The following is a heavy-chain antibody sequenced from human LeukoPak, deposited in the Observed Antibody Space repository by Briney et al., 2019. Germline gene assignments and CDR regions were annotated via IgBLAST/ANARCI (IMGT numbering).Heavy chain of an antibody. Sequence: PGGSLRLSCAASGFTFSSYAMGWVRQAPGKGLEWVSAISGSGGSTYYADSVKGRLTISRDNSKNTLYLQMNSLRAEDTAVYYCAKDWGITMVRGVIFDYWGQGTLVTVSS. CDR2: ISGSGGST. CDR3: AKDWGITMVRGVIFDY. D-gene: IGHD3-10*01. V-gene: IGHV3-23*01. CDR1: GFTFSSYA. J-gene: IGHJ4*02.